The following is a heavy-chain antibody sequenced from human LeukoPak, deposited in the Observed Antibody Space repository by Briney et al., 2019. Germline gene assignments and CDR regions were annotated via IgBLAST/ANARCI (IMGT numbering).Heavy chain of an antibody. V-gene: IGHV1-2*06. CDR2: INPNSGGT. CDR1: GYTFTSNY. J-gene: IGHJ5*02. CDR3: ARVRAIAGTTGGWFDP. D-gene: IGHD1-20*01. Sequence: ASVKVSCKASGYTFTSNYIHWVRQGPGQGLEWMGRINPNSGGTDSAQKFQGRVTMTRDTSTSTAYMELNSLRSDDTAVYYCARVRAIAGTTGGWFDPWGQGTLVIVSS.